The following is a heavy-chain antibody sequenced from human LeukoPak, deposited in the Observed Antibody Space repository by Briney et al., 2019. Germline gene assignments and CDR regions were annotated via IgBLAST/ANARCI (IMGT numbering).Heavy chain of an antibody. J-gene: IGHJ4*02. CDR1: GYSFTSYW. CDR2: IYPGDSDT. Sequence: SGESLKISCKGSGYSFTSYWIGWVRQMPRKGLEWMGIIYPGDSDTRYSPSFQGQVTISADKSISTAYLQWSSLKASDTAMYYCARQGGIAVAGNYFDYWGQGTLDTVSS. V-gene: IGHV5-51*01. CDR3: ARQGGIAVAGNYFDY. D-gene: IGHD6-19*01.